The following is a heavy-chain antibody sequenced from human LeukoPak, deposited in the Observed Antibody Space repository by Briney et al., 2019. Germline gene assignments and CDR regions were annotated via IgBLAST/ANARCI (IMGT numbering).Heavy chain of an antibody. V-gene: IGHV1-18*01. CDR2: ISAYNGNT. CDR1: GYTFTSYG. J-gene: IGHJ3*02. Sequence: GESLKISCKASGYTFTSYGISWVRQAPGQGLEWMGWISAYNGNTNYAQKLQGRVTMTTDTSTSTAYMELRSLRSDDTAVYYCARDRGAAIPHDAFDIWGQGTMVTVSS. CDR3: ARDRGAAIPHDAFDI. D-gene: IGHD2-21*02.